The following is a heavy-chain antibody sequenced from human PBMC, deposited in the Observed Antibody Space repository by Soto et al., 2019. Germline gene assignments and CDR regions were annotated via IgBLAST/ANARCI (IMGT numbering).Heavy chain of an antibody. CDR3: DKDPMGEYCRGDCYSRLDY. Sequence: GGSLRLSCAASGFTFSSYGMHWVRQAPGKGLEWVAVISYDGSNKYYADSVKGRFTISRDNSKNTLYLQMNSLRAEDTAAYYCDKDPMGEYCRGDCYSRLDYWGQGTLVTVSS. CDR1: GFTFSSYG. D-gene: IGHD2-21*02. CDR2: ISYDGSNK. J-gene: IGHJ4*02. V-gene: IGHV3-30*18.